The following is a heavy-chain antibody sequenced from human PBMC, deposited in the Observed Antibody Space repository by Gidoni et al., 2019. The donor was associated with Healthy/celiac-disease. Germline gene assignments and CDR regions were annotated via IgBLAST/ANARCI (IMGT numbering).Heavy chain of an antibody. V-gene: IGHV3-48*01. Sequence: EVQLVESGGGLVQPGGSLRLSCAASGFTFSTYSMNWVRQAPGQGLEWVSDISTSSSPMYYADSVKGRFTISRDNAKNSLYLQMNSLRAEDTAVYYCARGVSGYYDFDIWGQGTMVTVSS. J-gene: IGHJ3*02. D-gene: IGHD3-22*01. CDR3: ARGVSGYYDFDI. CDR1: GFTFSTYS. CDR2: ISTSSSPM.